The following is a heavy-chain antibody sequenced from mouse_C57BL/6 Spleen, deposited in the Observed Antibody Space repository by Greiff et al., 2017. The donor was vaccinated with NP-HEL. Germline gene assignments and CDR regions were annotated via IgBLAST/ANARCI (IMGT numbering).Heavy chain of an antibody. D-gene: IGHD4-1*01. Sequence: VKLMESGAELVRPGASVKLSCKASGYTFTDYYINWVKQRPGQGLEWIARIYPGSGNTYYNEKFKGKATLTAEKSSSTAYMQLSSLTSEDSAVYFCARSGNWDYYWYFDVWGTGTTVTVSS. CDR1: GYTFTDYY. V-gene: IGHV1-76*01. J-gene: IGHJ1*03. CDR2: IYPGSGNT. CDR3: ARSGNWDYYWYFDV.